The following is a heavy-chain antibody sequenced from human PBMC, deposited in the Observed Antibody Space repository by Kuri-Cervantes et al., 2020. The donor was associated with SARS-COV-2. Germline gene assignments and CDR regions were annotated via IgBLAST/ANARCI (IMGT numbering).Heavy chain of an antibody. CDR3: ARARSSGYFDYYYGMDV. CDR1: GYTLTSYD. D-gene: IGHD3-22*01. Sequence: ASVKVSCKASGYTLTSYDINWVRQATGQGLEWMGWMNPNSGNTGYAQKFQGRVTITRDTSASTAYMELSSLRSEDTAVYYCARARSSGYFDYYYGMDVWGQGTTVTVSS. J-gene: IGHJ6*02. V-gene: IGHV1-8*01. CDR2: MNPNSGNT.